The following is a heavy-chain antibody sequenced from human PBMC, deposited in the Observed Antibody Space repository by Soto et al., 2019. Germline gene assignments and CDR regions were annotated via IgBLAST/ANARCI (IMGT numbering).Heavy chain of an antibody. D-gene: IGHD6-6*01. J-gene: IGHJ4*02. CDR1: GYTFTSYA. CDR3: ARLSIAARQFDY. CDR2: INAGNGNT. V-gene: IGHV1-3*01. Sequence: QVQLVQSGAEVKKPGASVKVSCKASGYTFTSYAMHWVRQAPGQRLEWMGWINAGNGNTKYSQKFQGRVTITSDTSASTAYMELSSLRSEDTAVYYCARLSIAARQFDYWGQGTLVTVSS.